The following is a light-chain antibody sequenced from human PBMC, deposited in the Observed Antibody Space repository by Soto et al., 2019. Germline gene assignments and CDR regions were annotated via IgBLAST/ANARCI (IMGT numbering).Light chain of an antibody. CDR3: QQYNAYSWT. V-gene: IGKV1-5*01. CDR1: QTISSW. CDR2: DAS. J-gene: IGKJ1*01. Sequence: DIQMTQSPSTLSASVGDRVTITCRASQTISSWLAWYQQKPGKAPKLLIYDASGLESGVPSRFSGSGSGTEFTLTISSLQSDDFGTYYCQQYNAYSWTFGQGTKVDIK.